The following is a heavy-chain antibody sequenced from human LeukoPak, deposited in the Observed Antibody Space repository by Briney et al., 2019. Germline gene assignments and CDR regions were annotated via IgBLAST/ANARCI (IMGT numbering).Heavy chain of an antibody. J-gene: IGHJ4*02. CDR2: IYYSGST. CDR1: GGSISSGGYY. Sequence: SQTLSLTCTVSGGSISSGGYYWSWIRQHPGKGLEWIGYIYYSGSTYYNPSLKSRVTISVDTSKNQFSLKLSSVTAADTAVYYCARLVDTAMDLPYYFDYWGQGTLVTVSS. CDR3: ARLVDTAMDLPYYFDY. V-gene: IGHV4-31*03. D-gene: IGHD5-18*01.